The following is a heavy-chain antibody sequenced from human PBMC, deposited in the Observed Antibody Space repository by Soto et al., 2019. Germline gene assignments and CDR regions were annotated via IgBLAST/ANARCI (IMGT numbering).Heavy chain of an antibody. CDR3: AGDGAVAGDSNFDY. CDR1: RYTFTRYG. CDR2: INAGNGNT. Sequence: QVQLVPSGAEVKKPGASVKVSCKASRYTFTRYGMHWVRQAPGQRLAWMGWINAGNGNTKYSQKFPGRVTLTTDTCASTAYMEMSSLRSEDTSVYYCAGDGAVAGDSNFDYWGQGTLVTVSS. J-gene: IGHJ4*02. D-gene: IGHD6-19*01. V-gene: IGHV1-3*01.